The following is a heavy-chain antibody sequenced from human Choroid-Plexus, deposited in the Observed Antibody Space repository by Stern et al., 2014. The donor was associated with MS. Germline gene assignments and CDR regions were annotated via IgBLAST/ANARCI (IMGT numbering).Heavy chain of an antibody. V-gene: IGHV3-30*18. CDR1: GFTFGSCA. CDR2: VSKDGSNK. J-gene: IGHJ5*02. CDR3: AKDRHYLTYFFDH. D-gene: IGHD2/OR15-2a*01. Sequence: MQLVESGGGVVQPGRPLRLSCVASGFTFGSCAMHWVRQAPGKGLEWVAGVSKDGSNKYYADSVKGRFTISRDNSQNTLYMQMSSLRPEDTAVYYCAKDRHYLTYFFDHWGQGSLVTVSS.